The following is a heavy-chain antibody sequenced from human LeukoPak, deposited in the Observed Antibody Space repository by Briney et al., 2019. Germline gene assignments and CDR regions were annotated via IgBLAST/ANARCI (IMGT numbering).Heavy chain of an antibody. Sequence: GASVKVSCKASGYTFTDHGISWVRQAPGQGLEWMGWISTFNGDTSYAQKFQGRVTITSETSTNTAHMELRSLRSDDTAIYYCARDLAFLPVPAANGWLDPWGQGTLVTVSS. D-gene: IGHD3-16*01. CDR3: ARDLAFLPVPAANGWLDP. J-gene: IGHJ5*02. CDR1: GYTFTDHG. V-gene: IGHV1-18*01. CDR2: ISTFNGDT.